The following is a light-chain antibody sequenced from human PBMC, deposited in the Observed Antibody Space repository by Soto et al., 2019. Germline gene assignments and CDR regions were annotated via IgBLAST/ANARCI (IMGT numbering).Light chain of an antibody. V-gene: IGKV3-20*01. CDR2: GAS. Sequence: IVLTQSPGTLSLSPGERATLSCRASQTVTTDYLAWYQQKSGQAPRVLIYGASSRATGIRDRFSGSGSGTDFTLTISRLEPEDFAVYYCQQYASSPRMYTFGQGTKLELK. CDR3: QQYASSPRMYT. CDR1: QTVTTDY. J-gene: IGKJ2*01.